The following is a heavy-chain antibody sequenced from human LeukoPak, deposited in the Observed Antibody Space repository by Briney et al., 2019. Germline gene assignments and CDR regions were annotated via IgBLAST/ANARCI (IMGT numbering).Heavy chain of an antibody. Sequence: ASVKVSCKASGYTFTSYAMHWVRQAPGQRLEWMGWINAGNGNTKYSQEFQGRVTITRDTSASTAYMELSSLRSEDMAVYYCAKGGGYEAQYYYYYLDVWGKGTTVTISS. J-gene: IGHJ6*03. D-gene: IGHD5-12*01. CDR2: INAGNGNT. CDR3: AKGGGYEAQYYYYYLDV. V-gene: IGHV1-3*03. CDR1: GYTFTSYA.